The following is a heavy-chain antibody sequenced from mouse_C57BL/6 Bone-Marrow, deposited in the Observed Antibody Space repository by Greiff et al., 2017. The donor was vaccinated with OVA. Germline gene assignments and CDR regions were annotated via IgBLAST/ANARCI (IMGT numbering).Heavy chain of an antibody. V-gene: IGHV1-78*01. Sequence: VKLQESDAELVKPGASVKISCKVSGYTFTDHTIHWMKQRPEQGLVWIGYIYPRDGSTKYNEKFKGKATLTADKSSSTAYMQLNSLTSEDSAVYYCAREDLDLYAMDYWGQGTSVTVSS. CDR1: GYTFTDHT. CDR2: IYPRDGST. CDR3: AREDLDLYAMDY. J-gene: IGHJ4*01.